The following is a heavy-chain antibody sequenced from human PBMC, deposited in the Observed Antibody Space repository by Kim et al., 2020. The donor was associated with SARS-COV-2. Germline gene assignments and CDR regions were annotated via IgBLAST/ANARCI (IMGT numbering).Heavy chain of an antibody. CDR1: GGSFSGYY. J-gene: IGHJ5*02. V-gene: IGHV4-34*01. CDR2: INHSGST. D-gene: IGHD4-17*01. Sequence: SETLSLTCAVYGGSFSGYYWSWIRQPPGKGLEWIGEINHSGSTNYNPSLKSRVTISVDTSKNQFSLKLSSVTAADTAVYYCARGRDTVAFGHWGQGTLVT. CDR3: ARGRDTVAFGH.